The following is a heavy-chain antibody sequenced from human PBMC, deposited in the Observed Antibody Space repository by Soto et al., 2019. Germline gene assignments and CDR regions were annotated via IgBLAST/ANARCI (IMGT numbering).Heavy chain of an antibody. CDR1: GLTFSSYA. D-gene: IGHD3-10*02. Sequence: EVQLLESGGGLIQPGGSLRLSCATSGLTFSSYAMSWVRQAPGKGLVWVSAISGSGGSTYYADSVKGRFTISRDNSKNTLYLKLNSQRAEDSAVYDCAKDQLYIRGVIHSWCDPWGQGTLVTVSS. CDR2: ISGSGGST. V-gene: IGHV3-23*01. CDR3: AKDQLYIRGVIHSWCDP. J-gene: IGHJ5*02.